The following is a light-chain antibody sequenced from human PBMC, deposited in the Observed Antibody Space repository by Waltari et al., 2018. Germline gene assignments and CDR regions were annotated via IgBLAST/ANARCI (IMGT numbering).Light chain of an antibody. CDR2: DDM. CDR3: QVWDANNDHFV. Sequence: VLAQPPSVSVAPGQTAKLTCGGNNLGRPTVNWYQKRPGQAPVAVLFDDMDRPSGIPERFSGSKSGNTATLIIDRVEAGDEADYFCQVWDANNDHFVFGSGTEVTVL. J-gene: IGLJ1*01. V-gene: IGLV3-21*02. CDR1: NLGRPT.